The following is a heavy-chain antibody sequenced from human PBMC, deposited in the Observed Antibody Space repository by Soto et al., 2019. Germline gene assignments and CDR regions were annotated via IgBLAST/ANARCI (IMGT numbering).Heavy chain of an antibody. Sequence: PGGSLRLSCAASGFTFSNAWMSWVRQAPGKGLEWVGRIKSKTDGGTTDYAAPVKGRFTISRDDSKNTLYLQMNSLKTEDTAVYYCAIMITFGGAIVPYHFDYWGQGTLVTVS. CDR3: AIMITFGGAIVPYHFDY. D-gene: IGHD3-16*02. CDR2: IKSKTDGGTT. J-gene: IGHJ4*02. CDR1: GFTFSNAW. V-gene: IGHV3-15*01.